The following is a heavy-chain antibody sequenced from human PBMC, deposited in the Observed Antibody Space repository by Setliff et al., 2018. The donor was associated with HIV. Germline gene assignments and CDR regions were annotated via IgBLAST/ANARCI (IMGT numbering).Heavy chain of an antibody. V-gene: IGHV4-59*11. Sequence: SETLSLTCAVSGGSISSHYWSWIRQPPGKGLEWIGYIYYSGNSNYNPSLKSRVTMSVDTSKTQVSLRLSSVTAADTAVYFCARRTNGYAALDYWGQGTLVT. D-gene: IGHD5-12*01. J-gene: IGHJ4*02. CDR1: GGSISSHY. CDR2: IYYSGNS. CDR3: ARRTNGYAALDY.